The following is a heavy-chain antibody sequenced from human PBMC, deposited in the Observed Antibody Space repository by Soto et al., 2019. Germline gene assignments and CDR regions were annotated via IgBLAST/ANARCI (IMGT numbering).Heavy chain of an antibody. D-gene: IGHD2-15*01. J-gene: IGHJ4*02. V-gene: IGHV3-48*02. CDR1: GFVFSTYS. Sequence: EVQLVESGGGLVQPGGSLRLSCAASGFVFSTYSMNWVRQAPGKGLEWVSHISSSSSTIYYADSVQGRFTISRDNAKNSLYLQVNSLRDEDTAVYYCARPAGRVDYFDYWGQGTLVTVSS. CDR3: ARPAGRVDYFDY. CDR2: ISSSSSTI.